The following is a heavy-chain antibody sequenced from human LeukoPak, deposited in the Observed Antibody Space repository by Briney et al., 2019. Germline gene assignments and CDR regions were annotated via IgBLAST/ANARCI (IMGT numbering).Heavy chain of an antibody. CDR3: ARGITTNWFDP. Sequence: GASVKVSCKASGYTFTSYGISWVRQAPGQGLEWMGWINPNSGGTNYAQKFQGRVTMTRDTSISTAYMELSRLRSDDTAVYYCARGITTNWFDPWGQGTLVTVSS. CDR1: GYTFTSYG. D-gene: IGHD3-22*01. V-gene: IGHV1-2*02. J-gene: IGHJ5*02. CDR2: INPNSGGT.